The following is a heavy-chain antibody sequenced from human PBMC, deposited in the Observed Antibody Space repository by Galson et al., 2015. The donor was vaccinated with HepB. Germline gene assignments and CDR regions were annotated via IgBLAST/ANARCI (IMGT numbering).Heavy chain of an antibody. J-gene: IGHJ4*02. V-gene: IGHV1-69*13. Sequence: SVKVSCKASGYTFTSYAISWVRQAPGQGLEWMGGIIPIFGTANYAQKFQGRVTITADESTSTAYMELSSLRSEDTAVYYCARGAHVYYYDSSGYYPYWGQGTLVTVSS. CDR3: ARGAHVYYYDSSGYYPY. CDR2: IIPIFGTA. CDR1: GYTFTSYA. D-gene: IGHD3-22*01.